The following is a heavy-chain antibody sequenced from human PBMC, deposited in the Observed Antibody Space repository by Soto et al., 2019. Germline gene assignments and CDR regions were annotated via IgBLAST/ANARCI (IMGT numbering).Heavy chain of an antibody. V-gene: IGHV1-3*01. Sequence: QVQLVQSGAEVKKPGASVKVSCKASGYTFTSYVIHWVRQAPGQRLEWMGWINAGNGNTKYSQMFQGRVTMTRDTSENSAYMELSSLKAEETAVYYCARDADHLEWLAFSGGVFEPWGQGTLVIVSS. D-gene: IGHD3-3*01. CDR1: GYTFTSYV. J-gene: IGHJ5*02. CDR3: ARDADHLEWLAFSGGVFEP. CDR2: INAGNGNT.